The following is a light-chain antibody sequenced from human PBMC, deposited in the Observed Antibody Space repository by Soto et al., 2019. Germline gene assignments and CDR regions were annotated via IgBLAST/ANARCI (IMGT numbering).Light chain of an antibody. CDR2: YDS. V-gene: IGLV3-21*04. Sequence: SYELTQPPSVSVAPEKTARITCGGNNIGSKRVHWYRQKPGQAPVLVIYYDSDRPSGIPERFSGSNSGNTATLTISRVEAGDEADYYCQVWDITTDHYVFGTGTNVTVL. J-gene: IGLJ1*01. CDR3: QVWDITTDHYV. CDR1: NIGSKR.